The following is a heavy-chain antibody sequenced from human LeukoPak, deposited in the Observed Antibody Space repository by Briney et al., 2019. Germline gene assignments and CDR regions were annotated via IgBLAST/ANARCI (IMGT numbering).Heavy chain of an antibody. V-gene: IGHV4-34*01. CDR3: ARRQGGPRNTMVRGVIITK. J-gene: IGHJ6*04. CDR1: GGSFSGYY. CDR2: INHSGST. D-gene: IGHD3-10*01. Sequence: SSETLSLTCAVYGGSFSGYYWSWIRQPPGKGLEWIGEINHSGSTNYNPSLKSRVTISVDTSKNQFSLKLSSVTAADTAVYYCARRQGGPRNTMVRGVIITKWGKGTTVTISS.